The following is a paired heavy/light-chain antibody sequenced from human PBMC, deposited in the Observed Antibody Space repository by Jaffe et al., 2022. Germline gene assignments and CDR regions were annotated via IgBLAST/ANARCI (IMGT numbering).Heavy chain of an antibody. V-gene: IGHV4-61*02. Sequence: QVQLQESGPGLVKPSQTLSLTCTVSGGSISSGSYYWSWIRQPAGKGLEWIGRIYTSGSTNYNPSLKSRVTISVDTSKNQFSLKLSSVTAADTAVYYCATNSGYCSGGSCPFDPWGQGTLVTVSS. CDR2: IYTSGST. J-gene: IGHJ5*02. CDR3: ATNSGYCSGGSCPFDP. CDR1: GGSISSGSYY. D-gene: IGHD2-15*01.
Light chain of an antibody. Sequence: QSALTQPASVSGSPGQSITISCTGTSSDVGGYNYVSWYQQHPGKAPKLMIYEVSNRPSGVSNRFSGSKSGNTASLTISGLQAEDEADYYCSSYTSSSTLDYVFGTGTKVTVL. J-gene: IGLJ1*01. CDR2: EVS. V-gene: IGLV2-14*01. CDR1: SSDVGGYNY. CDR3: SSYTSSSTLDYV.